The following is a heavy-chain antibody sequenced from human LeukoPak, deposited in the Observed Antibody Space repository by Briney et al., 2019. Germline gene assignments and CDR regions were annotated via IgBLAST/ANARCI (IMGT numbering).Heavy chain of an antibody. V-gene: IGHV3-23*01. CDR1: GXTFSTYA. CDR3: ANRGLGQGNYAYFYFDH. Sequence: GGSLRLSCAASGXTFSTYAVSWVRQAPGKGLESVSSLTGSGGDTFYADSVKGQFTISRDNSKSTIYLQMNSLRAEDTAVYYCANRGLGQGNYAYFYFDHWGQGTLVTVSS. D-gene: IGHD3-16*01. J-gene: IGHJ4*02. CDR2: LTGSGGDT.